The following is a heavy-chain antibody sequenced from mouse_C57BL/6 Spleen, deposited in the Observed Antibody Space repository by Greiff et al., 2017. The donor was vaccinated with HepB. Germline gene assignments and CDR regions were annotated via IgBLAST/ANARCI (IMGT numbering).Heavy chain of an antibody. CDR3: ARGGIYYYGSSYVRGYYFDY. J-gene: IGHJ2*01. CDR1: GYTFTDYN. D-gene: IGHD1-1*01. CDR2: INPNNGGT. V-gene: IGHV1-18*01. Sequence: EVKLQESGPELVKPGASVKIPCKASGYTFTDYNMDWVKQSHGKSLEWIGDINPNNGGTIYNQKFKGKATLTVDKSSSTAYMELRSLTSEDTAVYYCARGGIYYYGSSYVRGYYFDYWGQGTTLTVSS.